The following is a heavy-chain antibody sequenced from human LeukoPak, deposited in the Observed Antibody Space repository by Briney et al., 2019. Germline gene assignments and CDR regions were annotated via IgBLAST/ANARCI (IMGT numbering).Heavy chain of an antibody. CDR2: INQDASSI. D-gene: IGHD3-22*01. Sequence: AGGSLRLSCAASGFTFSSYWMSWVRQAPDKGLEWVANINQDASSINYAGSVKGRFTISRDNSKNTLYLQMNSLRAEDTAVYYCAKDPDSSGYYLYYFDYWGQGTLVTVSS. CDR3: AKDPDSSGYYLYYFDY. V-gene: IGHV3-7*01. CDR1: GFTFSSYW. J-gene: IGHJ4*02.